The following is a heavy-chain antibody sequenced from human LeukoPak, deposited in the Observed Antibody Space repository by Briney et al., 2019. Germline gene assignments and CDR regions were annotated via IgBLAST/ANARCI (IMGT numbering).Heavy chain of an antibody. CDR2: ISGTGGST. D-gene: IGHD3-22*01. Sequence: TGGSLRLSCAASGFTFSSSAMTWVRQAPGKGLEWVSGISGTGGSTYYADSVKGRFTISRDNSKNAPYLQMNSLTAEDTAVYYCGNRGSSSGYYDFWGQGTLVTVSS. CDR3: GNRGSSSGYYDF. V-gene: IGHV3-23*01. J-gene: IGHJ4*02. CDR1: GFTFSSSA.